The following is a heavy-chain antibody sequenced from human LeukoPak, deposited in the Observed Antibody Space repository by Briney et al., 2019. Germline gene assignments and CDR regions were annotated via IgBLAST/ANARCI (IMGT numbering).Heavy chain of an antibody. J-gene: IGHJ4*02. CDR1: GGPISSYY. V-gene: IGHV4-59*12. Sequence: SETLSLTYTVSGGPISSYYWSWIRRPPGKGLEWTGCIYYSGSTNYNPSLKSRVTISVDTSKNQFSLKLSSVTAADTAVYYCASLGTYYYDSSGYYSDYWGQGTLVTVSS. CDR3: ASLGTYYYDSSGYYSDY. D-gene: IGHD3-22*01. CDR2: IYYSGST.